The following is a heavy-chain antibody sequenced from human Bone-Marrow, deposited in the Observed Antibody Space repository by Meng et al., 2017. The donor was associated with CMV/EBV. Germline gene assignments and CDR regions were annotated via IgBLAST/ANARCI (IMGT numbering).Heavy chain of an antibody. J-gene: IGHJ6*02. D-gene: IGHD3-3*01. Sequence: LSLTCAASGFTFSSYEMNWVRQAPGKGLEWVSYISSSGSTIYYADSVKGRFTISRDNAKNSLYLQMNSLRAEDTAVYYCARDYDFWSGYYERRGDGMDVWGQGTTVTVSS. CDR2: ISSSGSTI. CDR3: ARDYDFWSGYYERRGDGMDV. CDR1: GFTFSSYE. V-gene: IGHV3-48*03.